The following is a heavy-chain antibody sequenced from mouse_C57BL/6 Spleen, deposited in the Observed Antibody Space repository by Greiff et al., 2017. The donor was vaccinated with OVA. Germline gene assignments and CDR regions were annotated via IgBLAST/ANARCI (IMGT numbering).Heavy chain of an antibody. D-gene: IGHD3-2*02. CDR2: IDPEDGDT. J-gene: IGHJ2*01. CDR3: TTLPLRLSWYY. Sequence: VHVKQSGAELVRPGASVKLSCTASGFNIKDYYMHWVKQRPEQGLEWIGRIDPEDGDTEYAPKFQGKATMTADTSSNTAYLQLSSLTSEDTAVYYCTTLPLRLSWYYWGQGTTLTVSS. CDR1: GFNIKDYY. V-gene: IGHV14-1*01.